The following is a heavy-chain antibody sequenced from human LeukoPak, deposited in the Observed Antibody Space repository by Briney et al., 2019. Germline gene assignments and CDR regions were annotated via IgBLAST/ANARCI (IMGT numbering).Heavy chain of an antibody. Sequence: PSETLSLTCTVSGVSISSGNYYWSWIRQPPGKGLEWIGYIFYLGNTYYTPSLKSRVTISVDTSKNQFSLKLSSVTAADTAVYYCARKYPDHWFDPWGQGTLVTVSS. CDR1: GVSISSGNYY. J-gene: IGHJ5*02. CDR3: ARKYPDHWFDP. D-gene: IGHD6-6*01. V-gene: IGHV4-30-4*01. CDR2: IFYLGNT.